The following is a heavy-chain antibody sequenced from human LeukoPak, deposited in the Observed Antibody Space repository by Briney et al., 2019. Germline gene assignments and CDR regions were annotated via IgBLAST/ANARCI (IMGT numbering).Heavy chain of an antibody. CDR2: INHSGST. J-gene: IGHJ5*02. D-gene: IGHD2-2*01. Sequence: SETLSLTCAVYGGSFSGYYWSWIRQPPGKGLEWIGEINHSGSTNYNPSLKSRVTISVDRSKNQFSLKLSSVTAADTAVYYCATKYQLLISWGQGTLVTVSS. V-gene: IGHV4-34*01. CDR3: ATKYQLLIS. CDR1: GGSFSGYY.